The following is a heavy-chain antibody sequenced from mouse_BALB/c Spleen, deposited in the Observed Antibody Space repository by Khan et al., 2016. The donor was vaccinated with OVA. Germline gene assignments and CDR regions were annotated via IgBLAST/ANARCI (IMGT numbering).Heavy chain of an antibody. CDR1: GYTFINYW. V-gene: IGHV1-7*01. CDR2: INPSTGYT. Sequence: VQLQQSGAELAKPGASVKMSCKASGYTFINYWILWVKQRPGQGLEWIGYINPSTGYTEYNQNFKDNATLTAEKSSSTAYMQLSSLTSEDSAVYYSARRGLRWDFDYWGQGTTLTVSS. D-gene: IGHD1-1*01. J-gene: IGHJ2*01. CDR3: ARRGLRWDFDY.